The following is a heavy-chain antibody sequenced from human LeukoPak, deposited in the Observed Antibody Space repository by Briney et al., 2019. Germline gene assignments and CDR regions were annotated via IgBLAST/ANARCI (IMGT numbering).Heavy chain of an antibody. CDR3: ARGNYYGQDY. J-gene: IGHJ4*02. CDR1: GFTFSSYW. V-gene: IGHV3-74*01. Sequence: GGSLRLSCGASGFTFSSYWMHWVRQAPGKGLVWISRINSDGSTTSYADSVKGRFTISRDNAKNTLYLQMNSLRAEDTAVFYCARGNYYGQDYWGQGTLVTVSS. CDR2: INSDGSTT. D-gene: IGHD3-10*01.